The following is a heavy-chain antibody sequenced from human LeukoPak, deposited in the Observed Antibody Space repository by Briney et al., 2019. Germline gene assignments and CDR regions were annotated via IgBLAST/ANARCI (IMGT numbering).Heavy chain of an antibody. V-gene: IGHV4-4*07. CDR3: ASFVDTAMANFDY. J-gene: IGHJ4*02. CDR2: IYTSGST. CDR1: GGSISSYY. Sequence: SETLSLTCTVSGGSISSYYWSWIRQPPGKGLEWIGRIYTSGSTNYNPSLKSRVTISVDTSKNQFSLKLSSVTAADTAVYYCASFVDTAMANFDYWGQGTLVTVSS. D-gene: IGHD5-18*01.